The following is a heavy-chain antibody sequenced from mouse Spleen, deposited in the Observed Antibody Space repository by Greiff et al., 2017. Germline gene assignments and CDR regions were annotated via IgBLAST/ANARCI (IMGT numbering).Heavy chain of an antibody. CDR3: ARHGKSLYYFDY. J-gene: IGHJ2*01. Sequence: EVKLMESGGGLVKPGGSLKLSCAASGFTFSSYAMSWVRQTPEKRLEWVATISSGGSYTYYPDSVKGRFTISRDNAKNTLYLQMSSLRSEDTAMYYCARHGKSLYYFDYWGQGTTLTVSS. CDR1: GFTFSSYA. CDR2: ISSGGSYT. D-gene: IGHD2-1*01. V-gene: IGHV5-9-3*01.